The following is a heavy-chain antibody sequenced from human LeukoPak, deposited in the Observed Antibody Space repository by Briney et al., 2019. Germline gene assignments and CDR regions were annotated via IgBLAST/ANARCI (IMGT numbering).Heavy chain of an antibody. V-gene: IGHV4-34*01. CDR2: INHSGST. Sequence: PSETLSLTCAVYDGSFSGYYWSWIRQPPGKGLEWIGEINHSGSTNYNPSLKSRVTISLDTSKSQFSLKVRYVTAADTAVYYCAGGLKYFWTGENYWGKGTLVTASS. CDR1: DGSFSGYY. J-gene: IGHJ4*02. D-gene: IGHD3/OR15-3a*01. CDR3: AGGLKYFWTGENY.